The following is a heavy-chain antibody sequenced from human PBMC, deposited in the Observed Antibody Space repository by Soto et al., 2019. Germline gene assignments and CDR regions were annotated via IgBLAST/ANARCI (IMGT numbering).Heavy chain of an antibody. Sequence: SMTLSLACAVSGGSIGSSNWWPWVRQPPGKGLEWIGEIYHSGSTNYNPSLKSRVTISVDKSKNQFSLKLSSVTAADTAVHYCARGFITMVRGVINIYYYGMDVWGQGTTVT. CDR2: IYHSGST. D-gene: IGHD3-10*01. CDR1: GGSIGSSNW. V-gene: IGHV4-4*02. J-gene: IGHJ6*02. CDR3: ARGFITMVRGVINIYYYGMDV.